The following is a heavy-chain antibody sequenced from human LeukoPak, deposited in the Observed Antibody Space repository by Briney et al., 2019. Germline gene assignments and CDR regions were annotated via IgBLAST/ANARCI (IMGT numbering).Heavy chain of an antibody. D-gene: IGHD3-16*01. CDR2: VNTDGSTP. J-gene: IGHJ4*02. CDR3: ARDRGSYSDY. CDR1: GFTFSSYW. Sequence: PGGSLRLSCAASGFTFSSYWMHWVRQAPGKGLVWVSRVNTDGSTPTYADSVKGRFTISRDNAKNTLYLQMNSLRAEDTAVYYCARDRGSYSDYWGQGTVVTVSS. V-gene: IGHV3-74*01.